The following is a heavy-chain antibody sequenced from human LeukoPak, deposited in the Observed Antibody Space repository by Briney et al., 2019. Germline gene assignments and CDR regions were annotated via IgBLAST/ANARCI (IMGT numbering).Heavy chain of an antibody. CDR2: INPNSGGT. Sequence: ASVTVSCTASGYTFTGYYMHWVRQAPGQGLEWMGWINPNSGGTNYAQKFQGRVTMTRDTSISTAYMELSRLRSDDTAVYYCARENYGGNSVFDYWGQGTLVTVSS. CDR1: GYTFTGYY. J-gene: IGHJ4*02. V-gene: IGHV1-2*02. CDR3: ARENYGGNSVFDY. D-gene: IGHD4-23*01.